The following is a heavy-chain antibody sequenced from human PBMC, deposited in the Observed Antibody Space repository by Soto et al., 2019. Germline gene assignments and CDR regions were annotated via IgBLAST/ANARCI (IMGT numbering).Heavy chain of an antibody. D-gene: IGHD6-13*01. CDR2: IWYDGSNK. CDR1: GFTFSSYG. V-gene: IGHV3-33*01. CDR3: ARDPKQQLAEFHLDY. Sequence: QVQLVESGGGVVQPGRSLRLSCAASGFTFSSYGMNWVRQAPGKGLEWVAVIWYDGSNKYYADSVKGRFTISRDNSKNTLYLQMNSLRAEDTAVYYCARDPKQQLAEFHLDYWGQGTLVTVSS. J-gene: IGHJ4*02.